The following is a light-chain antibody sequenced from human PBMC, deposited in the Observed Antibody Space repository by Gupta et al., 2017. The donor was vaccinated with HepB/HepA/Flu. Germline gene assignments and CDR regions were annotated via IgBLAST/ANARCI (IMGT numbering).Light chain of an antibody. J-gene: IGKJ4*01. V-gene: IGKV3-20*01. CDR1: QNTRSTY. Sequence: EIVLTQSPGTLSLSPGERATLSCRASQNTRSTYLAWYQQKPGQAPRLLIYDASNRFTGIPDRFSGSGSGADFSLTSSRLEPEDFAVYYCQHYGRSLTFGGGTKVEIK. CDR3: QHYGRSLT. CDR2: DAS.